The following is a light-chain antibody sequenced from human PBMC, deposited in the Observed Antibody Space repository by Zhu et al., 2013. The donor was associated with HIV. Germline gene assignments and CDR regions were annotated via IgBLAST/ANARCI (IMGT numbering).Light chain of an antibody. CDR2: EVS. CDR1: SHDIGVYNY. J-gene: IGLJ1*01. V-gene: IGLV2-14*03. CDR3: CSYTRGSTYV. Sequence: QSVLTQPASVSGSPGQSIIISCTGTSHDIGVYNYVSWYHQRPDKAPKLIIYEVSNRPSGISSRFSGSKSGNTASLNVSGLQAEDEGDYYCCSYTRGSTYVFGSATKVTVL.